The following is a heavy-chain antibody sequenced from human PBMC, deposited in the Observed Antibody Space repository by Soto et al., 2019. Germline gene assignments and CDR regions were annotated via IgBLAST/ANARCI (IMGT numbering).Heavy chain of an antibody. D-gene: IGHD1-26*01. J-gene: IGHJ4*02. CDR1: GFTFYSSA. CDR2: ISTTGGNT. CDR3: AKPSGGSYPESRVFDS. V-gene: IGHV3-23*01. Sequence: GGSLRLSCAASGFTFYSSAMSWVRQAPGKGLEWVSAISTTGGNTLYADSVKGRFTISRDNSKNTLYLQMNSLRAEDTAIYYCAKPSGGSYPESRVFDSWGQGTRVTVSS.